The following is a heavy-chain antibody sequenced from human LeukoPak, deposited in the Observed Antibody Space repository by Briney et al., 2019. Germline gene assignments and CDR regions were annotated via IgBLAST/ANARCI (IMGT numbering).Heavy chain of an antibody. V-gene: IGHV1-18*01. D-gene: IGHD4-17*01. Sequence: ASVKVSCKASGYTFTSYGISWVRQAPGQGLEWMGWIGAYNGNTNYAQKLQVRVTMTTDTSTSTVYMELSSLRSEDTAVYYCARTRTPSTVTAPDAFDIWGQGTVVTVSS. J-gene: IGHJ3*02. CDR3: ARTRTPSTVTAPDAFDI. CDR2: IGAYNGNT. CDR1: GYTFTSYG.